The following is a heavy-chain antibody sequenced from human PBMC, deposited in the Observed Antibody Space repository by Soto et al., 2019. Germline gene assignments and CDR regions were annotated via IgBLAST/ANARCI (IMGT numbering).Heavy chain of an antibody. Sequence: GGSLRLSCSASGFTFSSYAMHWVRQAPGKGLEYVSAISSNGGSTYYADSVKGRFTISRDNSKNTLYLQMCSLRAEDTAVYYCVKDPSIAAAVSIEPYYFDYWGQGTLVTVSS. CDR1: GFTFSSYA. J-gene: IGHJ4*02. CDR2: ISSNGGST. V-gene: IGHV3-64D*08. CDR3: VKDPSIAAAVSIEPYYFDY. D-gene: IGHD6-13*01.